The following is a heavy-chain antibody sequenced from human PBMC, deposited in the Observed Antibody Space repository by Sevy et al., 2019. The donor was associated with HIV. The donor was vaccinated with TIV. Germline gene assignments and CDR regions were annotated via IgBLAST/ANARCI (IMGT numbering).Heavy chain of an antibody. CDR1: GFTFSSYE. J-gene: IGHJ5*02. CDR3: ARVDANYDKGFDP. V-gene: IGHV3-48*03. D-gene: IGHD3-22*01. Sequence: GGFLRLSCEASGFTFSSYEMNWVRQAPGKGLEWVSYISSSGTTINYADSVKGRFTISRDNAKNSLYMQMNSLRAEDTDGYYCARVDANYDKGFDPWGQGTLVTVSS. CDR2: ISSSGTTI.